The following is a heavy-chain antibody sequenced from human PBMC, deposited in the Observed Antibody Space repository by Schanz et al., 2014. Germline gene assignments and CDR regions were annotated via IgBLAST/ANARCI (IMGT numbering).Heavy chain of an antibody. CDR2: IKEDGSVK. Sequence: EVQLLESGGGLVQPGGSLKLSCAASGLIFSNYVMSWVRQAPGKGLEWVANIKEDGSVKDYVDSVKGRFTISRDNAKNSLYLQMTSLRAEDTAVYYCAKGRFGELSAFDIWGQGTMVTVSS. CDR3: AKGRFGELSAFDI. V-gene: IGHV3-7*05. J-gene: IGHJ3*02. CDR1: GLIFSNYV. D-gene: IGHD3-10*01.